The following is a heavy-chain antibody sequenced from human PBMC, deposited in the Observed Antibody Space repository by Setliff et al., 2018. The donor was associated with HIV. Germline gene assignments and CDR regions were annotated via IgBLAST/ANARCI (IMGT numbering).Heavy chain of an antibody. V-gene: IGHV3-21*01. CDR2: IRSDGSNK. Sequence: GGSLRLSCAASGFTFSTYSMTWVRQAPGKGLEWVASIRSDGSNKYYADSVKGRFTISRDNAKNSLYLQVNSLRAEDTAVYYCARQGPSRGSGYYPPDDAFDIWGQGTMVTVSS. J-gene: IGHJ3*02. D-gene: IGHD3-22*01. CDR3: ARQGPSRGSGYYPPDDAFDI. CDR1: GFTFSTYS.